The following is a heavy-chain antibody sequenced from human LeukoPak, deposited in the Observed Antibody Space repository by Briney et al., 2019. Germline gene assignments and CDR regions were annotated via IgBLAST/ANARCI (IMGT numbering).Heavy chain of an antibody. D-gene: IGHD3-16*01. V-gene: IGHV3-48*03. CDR2: ISSSGTTI. CDR1: GFTFSSYE. CDR3: ARGGDYYWVDV. J-gene: IGHJ6*04. Sequence: GGSLRLSCAASGFTFSSYEMNWVRQAPGKGLEWVSYISSSGTTIHYADSVKGRFTISRDNAKNSLYLQMNSLRAEDTAVYYCARGGDYYWVDVWGKGTTVTISS.